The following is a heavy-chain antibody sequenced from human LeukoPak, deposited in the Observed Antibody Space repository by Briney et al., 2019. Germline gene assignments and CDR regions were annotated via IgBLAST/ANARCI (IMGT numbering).Heavy chain of an antibody. CDR3: ARVGSSSSLDY. Sequence: ASVTVSCKASGYTFTSYYMHRVRQAPGQGLEWMGIINPSGGSTSYAQKFQGRATMTRDTSTSTVYMELSSLRSEDTAVYYCARVGSSSSLDYWGQGTLVTVSS. CDR2: INPSGGST. CDR1: GYTFTSYY. J-gene: IGHJ4*02. V-gene: IGHV1-46*01. D-gene: IGHD6-6*01.